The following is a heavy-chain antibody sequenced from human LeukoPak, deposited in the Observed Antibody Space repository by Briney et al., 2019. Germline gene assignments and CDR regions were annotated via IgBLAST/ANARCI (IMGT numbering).Heavy chain of an antibody. CDR1: GFSLSTSGVG. J-gene: IGHJ5*02. D-gene: IGHD6-13*01. V-gene: IGHV2-5*01. CDR2: IYWNDDK. Sequence: ESGPTLVKPTETLTLTCTFSGFSLSTSGVGVGWIRQPPGKALEFLVMIYWNDDKRYSPSLKSRLTITKDTSKNQVVLTMTNMDPVDTATYYCAHSRQSSSSWYSGRNNWFDPWGRGTLVTVSS. CDR3: AHSRQSSSSWYSGRNNWFDP.